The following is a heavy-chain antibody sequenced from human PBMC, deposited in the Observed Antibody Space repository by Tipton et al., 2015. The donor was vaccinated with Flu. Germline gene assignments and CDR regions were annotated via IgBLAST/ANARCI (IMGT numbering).Heavy chain of an antibody. Sequence: SSYYWGWIRQPPGKGLEWIGSIYYSGSTYYNLSLKSRVTISVDTSKNQFSLKLSSVTAADTAVYYCARRWGATIYWYFDLWGRGTLVTVSS. J-gene: IGHJ2*01. V-gene: IGHV4-39*01. CDR2: IYYSGST. CDR3: ARRWGATIYWYFDL. CDR1: SSYY. D-gene: IGHD1-26*01.